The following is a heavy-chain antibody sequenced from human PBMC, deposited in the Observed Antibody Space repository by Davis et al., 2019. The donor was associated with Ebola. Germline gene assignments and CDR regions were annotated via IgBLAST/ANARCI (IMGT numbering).Heavy chain of an antibody. V-gene: IGHV1-18*01. D-gene: IGHD2-2*01. J-gene: IGHJ1*01. CDR1: GGTFSSYT. CDR3: ARAPGLGCSSTSCYLDFQH. CDR2: ISAYNGNT. Sequence: ASVKVSCKASGGTFSSYTISWVRQAPGQGLEWMGWISAYNGNTNYAQKLQGRVTMTTDTSTSTAYMELRSLRSDDTAVYYCARAPGLGCSSTSCYLDFQHWGQGTLVTVSS.